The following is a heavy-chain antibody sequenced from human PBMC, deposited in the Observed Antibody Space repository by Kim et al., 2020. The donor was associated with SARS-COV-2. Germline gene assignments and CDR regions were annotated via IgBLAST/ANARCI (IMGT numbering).Heavy chain of an antibody. CDR2: MSVSGTTM. V-gene: IGHV3-48*03. D-gene: IGHD3-10*01. Sequence: GGSLRLSCTASGFTLSDYEMNWVRQAPGKGLEWISYMSVSGTTMYYADSVKGRFTISRDNAKNSLYLQMNNLRAEDTAVYYCARDKATTVRGVSYWFDPWGQGILVTVSS. CDR3: ARDKATTVRGVSYWFDP. J-gene: IGHJ5*02. CDR1: GFTLSDYE.